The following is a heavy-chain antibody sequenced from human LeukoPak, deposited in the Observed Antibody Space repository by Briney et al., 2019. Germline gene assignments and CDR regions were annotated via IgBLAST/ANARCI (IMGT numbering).Heavy chain of an antibody. CDR1: GFTFSSYG. Sequence: PGGSLRLSCAASGFTFSSYGMHWVRQAPGKGLEWVAAISDDGSNKYYADSVKGRFTISRDNSKNTVYLQMNSLRAEDTAVYYCAKDLENYYDSSGYVDYRGQGTLVTVSS. J-gene: IGHJ4*02. CDR2: ISDDGSNK. V-gene: IGHV3-30*18. CDR3: AKDLENYYDSSGYVDY. D-gene: IGHD3-22*01.